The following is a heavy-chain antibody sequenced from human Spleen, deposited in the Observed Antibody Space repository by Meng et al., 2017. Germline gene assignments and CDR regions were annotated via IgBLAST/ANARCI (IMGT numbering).Heavy chain of an antibody. CDR2: IKSKPDGETT. V-gene: IGHV3-15*01. CDR3: TGHIDY. Sequence: ELQLVESGGGLVKPGGSLRLCCEGSGFTFSNAYMTWVRQVPGKRLEWVGRIKSKPDGETTDYAAPVKGRFTISRDDSKNTVYLQMNSLKTEDTAVYYCTGHIDYWGQGTLVTVSS. J-gene: IGHJ4*02. CDR1: GFTFSNAY.